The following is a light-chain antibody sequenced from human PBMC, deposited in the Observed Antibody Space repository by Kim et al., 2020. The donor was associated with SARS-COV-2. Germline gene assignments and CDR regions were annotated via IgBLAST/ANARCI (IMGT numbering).Light chain of an antibody. V-gene: IGLV3-19*01. CDR2: GKN. J-gene: IGLJ3*02. Sequence: AVGQKVRMTCQGDSLRSYYASWYQQKPGQAPVLVIYGKNNRPSGIPDRFSGSSSGNTASLTITGAQAEDEADYYCNSRDSSGNHWVFGGGTQLTVL. CDR1: SLRSYY. CDR3: NSRDSSGNHWV.